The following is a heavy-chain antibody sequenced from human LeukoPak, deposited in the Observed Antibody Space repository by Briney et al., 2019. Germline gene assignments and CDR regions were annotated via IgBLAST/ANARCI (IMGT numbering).Heavy chain of an antibody. D-gene: IGHD3-10*01. CDR1: GFTFSSYV. V-gene: IGHV3-64*04. Sequence: PGGSLRLSCSASGFTFSSYVMFWVRQAPGKGLEYVSAVSSIGGSTYYADSVKGRFTISRDNSKNTLYLQMISLRPEDTAVYYCARGNYGSGSYYVVDFDYWGQGTLVTVSS. CDR3: ARGNYGSGSYYVVDFDY. J-gene: IGHJ4*02. CDR2: VSSIGGST.